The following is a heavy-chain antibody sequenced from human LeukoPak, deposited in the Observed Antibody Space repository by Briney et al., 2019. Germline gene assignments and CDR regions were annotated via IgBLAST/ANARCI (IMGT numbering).Heavy chain of an antibody. CDR2: IYYSGST. J-gene: IGHJ6*02. D-gene: IGHD2-15*01. CDR1: GGSISSDDHY. CDR3: ARVLVVAATRGPEVYGMDV. Sequence: SETLSLTCTVSGGSISSDDHYWSWIRQHPGKSLEWIGYIYYSGSTYYNPSLKSRVTISVDTSKNQFSLKLTSVTAADTAVYYCARVLVVAATRGPEVYGMDVWGQGTTVTVSS. V-gene: IGHV4-31*03.